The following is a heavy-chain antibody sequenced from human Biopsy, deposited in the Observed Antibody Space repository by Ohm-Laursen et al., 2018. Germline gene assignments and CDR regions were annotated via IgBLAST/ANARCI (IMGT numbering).Heavy chain of an antibody. CDR2: IYPNSGGT. V-gene: IGHV1-2*02. D-gene: IGHD3-3*01. CDR1: GDAFLGYY. CDR3: ARDLLEWSLPS. Sequence: GASVKVSCKAFGDAFLGYYLHWVRQAPGQGLEWVGSIYPNSGGTDFAQKFQGRVSMTRDTSVSTAYLELSSLRSDDTAIYYCARDLLEWSLPSWGQGTLVTVSS. J-gene: IGHJ4*02.